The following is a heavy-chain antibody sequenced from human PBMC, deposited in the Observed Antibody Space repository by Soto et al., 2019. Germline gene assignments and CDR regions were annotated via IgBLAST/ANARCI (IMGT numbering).Heavy chain of an antibody. CDR3: ARGRWYDFWSGYSNDSFDI. CDR1: GYTFTSYD. V-gene: IGHV1-8*01. Sequence: AASVKVSCKASGYTFTSYDINWVRQATGQGLEWMGWMNPNSGNTGYAQKFQGRVTMTRNTSISTAYMELSSLRSEDTAVYYCARGRWYDFWSGYSNDSFDIWGRGTMVTVSS. CDR2: MNPNSGNT. D-gene: IGHD3-3*01. J-gene: IGHJ3*02.